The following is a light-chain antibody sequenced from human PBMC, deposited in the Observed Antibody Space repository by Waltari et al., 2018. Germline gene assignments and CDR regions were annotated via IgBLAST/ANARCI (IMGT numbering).Light chain of an antibody. Sequence: QLVLTQSPSASASLGASVKLTCTLSGGHSGTAIAWHQQQPDKGPRYLMKLNSDGSHHKGDGIPDRFSGSSSGAERYLSISSVQSEDEADYYCQTWGTDSRVFGGGTKLTVL. CDR3: QTWGTDSRV. J-gene: IGLJ3*02. CDR1: GGHSGTA. V-gene: IGLV4-69*01. CDR2: LNSDGSH.